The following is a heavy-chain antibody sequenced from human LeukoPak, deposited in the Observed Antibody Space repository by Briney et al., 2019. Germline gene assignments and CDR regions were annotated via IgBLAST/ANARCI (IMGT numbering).Heavy chain of an antibody. J-gene: IGHJ6*02. D-gene: IGHD2-2*02. V-gene: IGHV6-1*01. CDR2: TYYRSKWYN. CDR1: GDSVSSNSAA. Sequence: KHSQTLSLTCAISGDSVSSNSAAWNWIRQSPSGGLEWLGRTYYRSKWYNDYAVSVKSRITINPDTSKNQFSLQLNSVTPEDTAVYYCARDQVSVVVVPAAILGSGTFKRKYYYYGMDVWGQGTTVTVSS. CDR3: ARDQVSVVVVPAAILGSGTFKRKYYYYGMDV.